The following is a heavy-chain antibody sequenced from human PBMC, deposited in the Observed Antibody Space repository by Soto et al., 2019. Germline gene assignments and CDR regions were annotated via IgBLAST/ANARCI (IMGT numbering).Heavy chain of an antibody. Sequence: GASVKVSCKASGYTFTGYYMHWVRQAPGQVLEGMGWINPNSGGTNYAQKFQGRVTMTRDTSITTAYMELRSLRSDDTAVYYCARDTQSYCSGSYYTPFYYYYGMDVWGQGTTVTVSS. CDR2: INPNSGGT. CDR3: ARDTQSYCSGSYYTPFYYYYGMDV. CDR1: GYTFTGYY. V-gene: IGHV1-2*02. D-gene: IGHD3-10*01. J-gene: IGHJ6*02.